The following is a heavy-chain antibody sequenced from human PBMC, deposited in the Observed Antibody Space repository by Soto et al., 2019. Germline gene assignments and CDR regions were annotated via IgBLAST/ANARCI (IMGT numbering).Heavy chain of an antibody. CDR2: INTAKDTT. J-gene: IGHJ4*02. D-gene: IGHD6-13*01. CDR3: ARGSSWSYFDY. Sequence: ASVKVSCKASGYTFTSYAMHWVRQAPGQRLEWMGWINTAKDTTKYSQKFQGRVTITRDTSTTIIYMELSSLRSEDTAVYYCARGSSWSYFDYWGQGTLVTVSS. V-gene: IGHV1-3*04. CDR1: GYTFTSYA.